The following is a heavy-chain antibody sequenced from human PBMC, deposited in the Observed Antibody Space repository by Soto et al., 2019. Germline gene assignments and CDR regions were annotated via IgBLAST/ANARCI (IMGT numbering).Heavy chain of an antibody. CDR2: LRAYNGNT. CDR1: GYTFTSSG. CDR3: ARDLPTMDV. J-gene: IGHJ6*02. V-gene: IGHV1-18*01. Sequence: QVQLVQSGAEVKKHGASVKVSCKASGYTFTSSGISWVRQTPGQGPKWMGWLRAYNGNTNYAHKLQGRVTMTTDTSTSTAYMELRALRPDDTAVYYGARDLPTMDVWGQGTTGTVSS.